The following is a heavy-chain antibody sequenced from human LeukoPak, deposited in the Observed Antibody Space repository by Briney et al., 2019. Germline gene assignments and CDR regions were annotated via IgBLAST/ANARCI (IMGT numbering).Heavy chain of an antibody. CDR1: GFTVSSNY. CDR2: IWYDGSNK. CDR3: ARGEGSYSAHFDY. V-gene: IGHV3-33*08. Sequence: GGSLRLSCAASGFTVSSNYMSWVRQAPGKGLEWVAVIWYDGSNKYYADSVKGRFTISRDNSKNTLYLQMNSLRAEDTAMYYCARGEGSYSAHFDYWGQGTLVTVSS. D-gene: IGHD1-26*01. J-gene: IGHJ4*02.